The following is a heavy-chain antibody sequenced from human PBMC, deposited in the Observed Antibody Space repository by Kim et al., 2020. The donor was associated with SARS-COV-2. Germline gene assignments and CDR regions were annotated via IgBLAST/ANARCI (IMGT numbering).Heavy chain of an antibody. D-gene: IGHD1-1*01. Sequence: GGSLRLSCAASGFTFSTYAMHWVRQAPGKGPEWVAVISRDGNNIYYADSVKGRFTISRDNSKNTLFLQMASLRPEDTAVYYCAKGVWNGGPACAWDCYLDDWGQGTLVTVSS. J-gene: IGHJ4*02. CDR1: GFTFSTYA. V-gene: IGHV3-30*18. CDR2: ISRDGNNI. CDR3: AKGVWNGGPACAWDCYLDD.